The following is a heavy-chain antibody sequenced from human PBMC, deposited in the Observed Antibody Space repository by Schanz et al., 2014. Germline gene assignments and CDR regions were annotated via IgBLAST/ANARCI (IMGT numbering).Heavy chain of an antibody. J-gene: IGHJ6*02. CDR2: ISSSGSYI. V-gene: IGHV3-21*01. CDR1: EFTFSSYK. CDR3: AREEGWGIAAAGPKHYYYGMDV. Sequence: EVQLVESGGGLVQPGGSLRLSCEASEFTFSSYKMNWVRQAPGKGLEWVSSISSSGSYIYYADSVKGRFSISRDNAKNSLFLQMNRLRAEDTAVYYCAREEGWGIAAAGPKHYYYGMDVWGQGTTVTVSS. D-gene: IGHD6-13*01.